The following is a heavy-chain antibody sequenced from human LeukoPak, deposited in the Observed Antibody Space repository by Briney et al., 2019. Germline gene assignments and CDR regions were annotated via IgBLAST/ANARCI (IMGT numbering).Heavy chain of an antibody. J-gene: IGHJ4*02. CDR1: GYTFTSYG. V-gene: IGHV1-18*01. CDR3: ASFPLVRGVRGWPLDY. Sequence: GASVKVSCKASGYTFTSYGISWVRQAPGQGLEWMGWISAYNGNTNYAQKLQGRVTMTTDTSTSTAYMELRSLRSDDTAVYYCASFPLVRGVRGWPLDYWGQGTLVTVSS. CDR2: ISAYNGNT. D-gene: IGHD3-10*01.